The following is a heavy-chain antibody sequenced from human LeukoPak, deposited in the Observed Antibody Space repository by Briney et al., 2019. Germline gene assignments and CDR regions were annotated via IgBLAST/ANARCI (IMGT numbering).Heavy chain of an antibody. D-gene: IGHD2-21*02. J-gene: IGHJ3*02. Sequence: GGSLRLSCAASGFSVRSHYMSWVRQAPGKGLEWVAVIYSDRRTHYGDSVKGRFTISRDNSNNTLHLQMNSLRGEDTAVYYCARCGSDYDGGAFDIWGQGTVVTVSS. CDR3: ARCGSDYDGGAFDI. CDR2: IYSDRRT. V-gene: IGHV3-53*01. CDR1: GFSVRSHY.